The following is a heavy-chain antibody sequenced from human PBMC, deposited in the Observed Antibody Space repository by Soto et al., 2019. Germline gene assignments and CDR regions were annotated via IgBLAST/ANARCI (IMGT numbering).Heavy chain of an antibody. V-gene: IGHV4-34*01. J-gene: IGHJ5*02. Sequence: QVQLQQWGAGLLKPSETLSLTCAVYGGSFSGYYWSWIRQPPGKGLEWIGEINHSGSTNYNPSLKSRVTISVXXSXNXXSLKLSSVTAADTAVYYCARARGSYMVRGHNWFDPWGQGTLVTVSS. CDR3: ARARGSYMVRGHNWFDP. D-gene: IGHD3-10*01. CDR2: INHSGST. CDR1: GGSFSGYY.